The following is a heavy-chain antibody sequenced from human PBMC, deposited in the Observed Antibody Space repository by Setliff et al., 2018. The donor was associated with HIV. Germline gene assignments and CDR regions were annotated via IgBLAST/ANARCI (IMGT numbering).Heavy chain of an antibody. D-gene: IGHD6-13*01. CDR2: IYPGDSDT. CDR3: ARFPMYSSSWYFYYYYMDV. J-gene: IGHJ6*03. Sequence: GASLKISCKSSGYSFTSYWIGWVRQMPGKGLEWMGIIYPGDSDTRYSPSFQGQVTISADKSISTAYLQWSSLKASDTAMYYCARFPMYSSSWYFYYYYMDVWGKGTTVTV. V-gene: IGHV5-51*01. CDR1: GYSFTSYW.